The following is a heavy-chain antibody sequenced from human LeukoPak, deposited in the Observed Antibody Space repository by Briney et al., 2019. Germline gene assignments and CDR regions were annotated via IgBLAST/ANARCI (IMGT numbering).Heavy chain of an antibody. J-gene: IGHJ6*03. V-gene: IGHV3-7*01. CDR3: ARDAYRDKRLTISGVRVPYYMDV. D-gene: IGHD3-3*01. CDR2: IKQDGSEK. CDR1: RFTFTSYW. Sequence: GGSLRLSCAASRFTFTSYWMTWVRQAPGKGLEWVANIKQDGSEKYYVDSVKGRFTISRVNAKSSLYLQMNSLRAEDTAVYYCARDAYRDKRLTISGVRVPYYMDVWGKGTTVTVSS.